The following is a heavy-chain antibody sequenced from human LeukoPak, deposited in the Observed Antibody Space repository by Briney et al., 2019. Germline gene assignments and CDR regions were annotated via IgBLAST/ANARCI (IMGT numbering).Heavy chain of an antibody. D-gene: IGHD6-13*01. Sequence: GGSLRLSCAASGFTFSSYDMHWVRQATGKGLEWVSAIGTAGDTYYPGSVKGRFTISRENAKNSLYLQMNSLRAGDTAVYYCARGSSWYGDYGMDVWGQGTTVTVSS. CDR3: ARGSSWYGDYGMDV. V-gene: IGHV3-13*01. CDR2: IGTAGDT. CDR1: GFTFSSYD. J-gene: IGHJ6*02.